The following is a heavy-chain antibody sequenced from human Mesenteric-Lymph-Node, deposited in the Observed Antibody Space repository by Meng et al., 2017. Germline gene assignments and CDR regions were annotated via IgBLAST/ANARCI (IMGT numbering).Heavy chain of an antibody. D-gene: IGHD6-13*01. V-gene: IGHV1-18*01. J-gene: IGHJ5*02. CDR1: GYTFTSYG. CDR3: AASSSSWYQNWFDP. Sequence: QGRLVQSGAEVKKPGASVKVSCKASGYTFTSYGISWVRQAPGQGLEWMGWISAYNGNTNYAQKLQGRVTMTTDTSTSTAYMELRSLRSDDTAVYYCAASSSSWYQNWFDPWGQGTLVTVSS. CDR2: ISAYNGNT.